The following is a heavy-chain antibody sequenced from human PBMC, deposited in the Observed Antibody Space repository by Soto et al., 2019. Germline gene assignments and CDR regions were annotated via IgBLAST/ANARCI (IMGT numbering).Heavy chain of an antibody. J-gene: IGHJ3*02. Sequence: PGGSLRLSCAASGFTFSSYSMNWVRQAPGKGLEWVSSISSSSSYIYYADPVKGRFTISRDNAKNSLYLQMNSLRAEDTAVYYCARGAAQWELPPNDAFDIWGQGTMVTVSS. CDR2: ISSSSSYI. D-gene: IGHD1-26*01. V-gene: IGHV3-21*01. CDR1: GFTFSSYS. CDR3: ARGAAQWELPPNDAFDI.